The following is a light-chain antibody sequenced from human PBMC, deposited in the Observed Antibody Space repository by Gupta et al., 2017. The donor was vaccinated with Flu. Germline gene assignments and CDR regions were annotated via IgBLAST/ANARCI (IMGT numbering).Light chain of an antibody. CDR2: LGS. CDR3: MQALQIRRT. CDR1: QSLLHSNGNND. Sequence: DIVMTQSPLSLPVTPGEPASISCRSSQSLLHSNGNNDLDWYLQKPGQSPQLLIYLGSNRASGVPDRFSGSGSGTDFTLKISRVEAEDVGIYYCMQALQIRRTFGQGTKVEIK. J-gene: IGKJ1*01. V-gene: IGKV2-28*01.